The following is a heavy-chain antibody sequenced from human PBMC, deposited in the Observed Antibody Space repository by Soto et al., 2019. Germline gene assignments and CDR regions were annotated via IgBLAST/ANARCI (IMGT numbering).Heavy chain of an antibody. CDR1: GFTFSSYG. CDR2: ISYDGSNK. Sequence: QVQLVESGGGVVQPGRSLRLSCAASGFTFSSYGMHWVRQAPGKGLEWVAVISYDGSNKYYADSVKGRFTISRDNSKNALYLQMNSRRAEDTAVYYCAKSSGGTERGGFDYWGQGTLVTVSS. D-gene: IGHD3-10*01. V-gene: IGHV3-30*18. CDR3: AKSSGGTERGGFDY. J-gene: IGHJ4*02.